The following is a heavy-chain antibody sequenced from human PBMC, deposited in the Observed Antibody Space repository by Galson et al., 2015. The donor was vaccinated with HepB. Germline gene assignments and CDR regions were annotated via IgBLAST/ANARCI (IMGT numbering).Heavy chain of an antibody. V-gene: IGHV3-30-3*01. CDR2: ISYDGSNK. D-gene: IGHD2-21*02. Sequence: SLRLSCAASGFTFSSYAMHWVRQAPGQGLEWVAVISYDGSNKYYADSVKGRFTISRDNSKNTLYLQMNSLRAEDTAVYYCASQAAYCGGDCYPIERFHNWVVLEPRWIHWGQGTLVTVSS. CDR1: GFTFSSYA. J-gene: IGHJ1*01. CDR3: ASQAAYCGGDCYPIERFHNWVVLEPRWIH.